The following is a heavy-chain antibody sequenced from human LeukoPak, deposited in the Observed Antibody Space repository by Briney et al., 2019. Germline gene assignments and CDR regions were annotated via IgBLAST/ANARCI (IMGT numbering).Heavy chain of an antibody. J-gene: IGHJ4*02. CDR1: GYTFTGYY. CDR2: INPNSGGT. V-gene: IGHV1-2*06. Sequence: ASVKVSCKASGYTFTGYYVHWVRQAPGQGLEWMGRINPNSGGTNYAQKFQGSVTMTRDTSISTAYVELSRLRSDDTAVYYCARLSSNFDYWGQGTLVTVSS. CDR3: ARLSSNFDY. D-gene: IGHD2/OR15-2a*01.